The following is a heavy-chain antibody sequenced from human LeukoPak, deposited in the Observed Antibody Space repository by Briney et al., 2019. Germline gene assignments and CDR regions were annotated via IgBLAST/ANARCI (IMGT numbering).Heavy chain of an antibody. V-gene: IGHV4-39*01. J-gene: IGHJ3*02. Sequence: SETLSLTCTVSGGSISSSSYYWGWIRQPPGKGLEWIGSIYYSGSTYYNPSLKSRVTISVDTSKNQFSLKLSSVTAADTAVYYCARNSFGDSDAFDIWGQGTMVTVSS. CDR1: GGSISSSSYY. CDR3: ARNSFGDSDAFDI. D-gene: IGHD4-17*01. CDR2: IYYSGST.